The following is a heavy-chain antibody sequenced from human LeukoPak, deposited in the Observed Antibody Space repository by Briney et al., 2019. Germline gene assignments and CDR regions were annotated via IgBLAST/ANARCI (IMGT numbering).Heavy chain of an antibody. CDR1: GYTFTGYY. Sequence: ASVKVSCKASGYTFTGYYMHWVRQAPGQGLEWMGWINPNSGGTNYAQKFQGRVTMTRDTSTSTAYMELSRLRSDDTAVYYCARAYYYDSSGFGFDPWGQGTLVTVSS. CDR3: ARAYYYDSSGFGFDP. CDR2: INPNSGGT. V-gene: IGHV1-2*02. D-gene: IGHD3-22*01. J-gene: IGHJ5*02.